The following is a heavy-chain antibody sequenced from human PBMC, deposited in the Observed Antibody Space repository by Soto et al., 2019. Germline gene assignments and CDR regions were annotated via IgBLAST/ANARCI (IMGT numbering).Heavy chain of an antibody. CDR3: AKGGHYDFWSGRTFDY. Sequence: LRLSCAASGFTFDDYAMHWVRQAPGKGLEWVSGISWNSGSIGYADSVKGRFTISRDNAKNSLYLQMNSLRAEDTALYYCAKGGHYDFWSGRTFDYWGQGTLVAVSS. CDR2: ISWNSGSI. D-gene: IGHD3-3*01. J-gene: IGHJ4*02. V-gene: IGHV3-9*01. CDR1: GFTFDDYA.